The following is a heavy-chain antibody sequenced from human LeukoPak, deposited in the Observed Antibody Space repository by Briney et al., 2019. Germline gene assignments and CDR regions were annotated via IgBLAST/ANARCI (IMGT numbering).Heavy chain of an antibody. Sequence: PSETLSLTCAVYGGSFSGYYWSWIRQPPGKGLEWIGEINHSGSTNYNPSLKSRVTISVDTSKNQFSLKLSSVTAADTAVYYCARKGHGRIVVVSAAQKFLGYFQHWGQGTLVTVCS. CDR1: GGSFSGYY. D-gene: IGHD2-2*01. J-gene: IGHJ1*01. CDR3: ARKGHGRIVVVSAAQKFLGYFQH. CDR2: INHSGST. V-gene: IGHV4-34*01.